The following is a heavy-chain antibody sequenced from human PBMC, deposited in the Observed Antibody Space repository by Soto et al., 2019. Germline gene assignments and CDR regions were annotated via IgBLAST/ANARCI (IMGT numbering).Heavy chain of an antibody. D-gene: IGHD3-3*01. Sequence: ASVKVSCKASGYTFTSSGISWVRQAPGQGLEWMGWISAYNGNTNYAQKVQGRVTMTTDTSTSTAYMELRSLRSDDTAVYYCARDQYYDFWSGYSYWFDPWGQGTLVTVSS. CDR2: ISAYNGNT. V-gene: IGHV1-18*01. CDR1: GYTFTSSG. J-gene: IGHJ5*02. CDR3: ARDQYYDFWSGYSYWFDP.